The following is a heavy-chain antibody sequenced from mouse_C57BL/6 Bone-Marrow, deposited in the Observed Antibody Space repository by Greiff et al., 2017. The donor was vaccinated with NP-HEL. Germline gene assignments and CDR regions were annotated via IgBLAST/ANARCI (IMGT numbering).Heavy chain of an antibody. CDR3: AREGYYGNYVVFAY. CDR2: IYPRSGNP. CDR1: GYTFTSYG. J-gene: IGHJ3*01. V-gene: IGHV1-81*01. D-gene: IGHD2-1*01. Sequence: VQLQESGAELARPGASVKLSCKASGYTFTSYGISWVKQRTGQGLEWIGEIYPRSGNPYYNEKFKGKATLTADKSSSTAYMELRSLTSEDSAVYFCAREGYYGNYVVFAYWGQGTLVTVSA.